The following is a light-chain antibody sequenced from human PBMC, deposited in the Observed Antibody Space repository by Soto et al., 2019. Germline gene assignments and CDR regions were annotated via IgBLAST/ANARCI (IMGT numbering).Light chain of an antibody. J-gene: IGLJ1*01. CDR2: SNN. Sequence: QSVLTQPPSASGTPGQRVTISCSGRSSNIGSNYVYWYQQLPGTAPKLLIYSNNQRPSGVPDRFSGSKSGTSASLAISGLRSEDEADYYCAAWDDSLSVGVFGTGTKLTVL. V-gene: IGLV1-47*02. CDR1: SSNIGSNY. CDR3: AAWDDSLSVGV.